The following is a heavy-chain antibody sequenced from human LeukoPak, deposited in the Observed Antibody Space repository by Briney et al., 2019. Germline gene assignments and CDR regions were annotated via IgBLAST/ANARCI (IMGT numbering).Heavy chain of an antibody. CDR2: ISGSGGST. D-gene: IGHD6-6*01. Sequence: GGSLRLSCAASGFTFSSYAMSWVRQAPGKGLEWVSAISGSGGSTYYADSVKGRFTISRDSSKNTLYLQMNSLRAEDTAVYYCAKRGLYSSSSPPSYYYGMDVWGQGTTVTVSS. V-gene: IGHV3-23*01. J-gene: IGHJ6*02. CDR3: AKRGLYSSSSPPSYYYGMDV. CDR1: GFTFSSYA.